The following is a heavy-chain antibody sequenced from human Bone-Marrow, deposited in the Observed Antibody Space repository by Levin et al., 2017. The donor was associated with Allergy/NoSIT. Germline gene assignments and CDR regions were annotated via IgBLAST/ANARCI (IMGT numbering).Heavy chain of an antibody. J-gene: IGHJ4*02. D-gene: IGHD6-6*01. CDR1: GFTFSNYA. Sequence: GASVKVSCAASGFTFSNYAMSWVRQAPEKGLEWVSAITSGGSTFFADSVKGRFTISRDNSKNTLYLEMNSLRVEDTAVYFCAREGISSPRVDFDYWGQGALVTVAS. CDR3: AREGISSPRVDFDY. V-gene: IGHV3-23*01. CDR2: ITSGGST.